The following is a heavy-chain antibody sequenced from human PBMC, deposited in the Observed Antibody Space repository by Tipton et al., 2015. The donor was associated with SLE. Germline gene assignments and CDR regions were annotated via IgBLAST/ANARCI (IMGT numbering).Heavy chain of an antibody. Sequence: QLVQSGAEVKKPGESLKISCAVSGFTFSNYSMNWVRQAPGKGLEWVSSISSSSYYIYYADSVKGRFTISRDNAKKSLYLQMNSLRAEDTAVYYCARGFLGMKAAQYYFDYWGQGTLVTVSS. CDR2: ISSSSYYI. D-gene: IGHD6-25*01. J-gene: IGHJ4*02. CDR3: ARGFLGMKAAQYYFDY. V-gene: IGHV3-21*03. CDR1: GFTFSNYS.